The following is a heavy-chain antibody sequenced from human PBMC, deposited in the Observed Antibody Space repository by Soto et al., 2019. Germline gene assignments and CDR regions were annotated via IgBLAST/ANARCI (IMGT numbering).Heavy chain of an antibody. Sequence: GGSLRLSCAASGFTFSSYSMNWVRQAPGKGLEWVSYISSSSSTIYYADSVKGRFTISRDNAKNSLYLQMNSLRAEDTAVYYCARGQSLVLGIFGVVMGYMDVWGKGTTVTVSS. V-gene: IGHV3-48*01. CDR3: ARGQSLVLGIFGVVMGYMDV. CDR1: GFTFSSYS. J-gene: IGHJ6*03. D-gene: IGHD3-3*01. CDR2: ISSSSSTI.